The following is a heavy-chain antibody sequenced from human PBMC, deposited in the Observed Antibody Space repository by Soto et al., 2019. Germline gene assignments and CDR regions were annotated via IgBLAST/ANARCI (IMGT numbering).Heavy chain of an antibody. V-gene: IGHV5-51*01. CDR1: GYSFTSYW. D-gene: IGHD3-22*01. CDR2: IYPGDSDT. Sequence: PGASLKISCNGSGYSFTSYWIGWVRQMPGEVLEWMGIIYPGDSDTSYSPSFQGQVTISADKSISTAYLQWSSLKASDTAMYYCARRSYYDSSGYYPGTTYYFDYWGQGTLVTVSS. J-gene: IGHJ4*02. CDR3: ARRSYYDSSGYYPGTTYYFDY.